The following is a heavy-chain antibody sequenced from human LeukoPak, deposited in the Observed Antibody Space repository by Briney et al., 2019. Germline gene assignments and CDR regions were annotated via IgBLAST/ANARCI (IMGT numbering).Heavy chain of an antibody. CDR3: ARGLELGAKYNWFDP. V-gene: IGHV4-31*03. CDR1: GGSISSGGYY. CDR2: IYYSGST. Sequence: PSETLSLTCTVSGGSISSGGYYWSWIRQHPGKGLEWIGYIYYSGSTYYNPSLKSRVTISVDTSKNQFSLKLSSVTAADTAVYYCARGLELGAKYNWFDPWGQGTLVTVSS. D-gene: IGHD1-26*01. J-gene: IGHJ5*02.